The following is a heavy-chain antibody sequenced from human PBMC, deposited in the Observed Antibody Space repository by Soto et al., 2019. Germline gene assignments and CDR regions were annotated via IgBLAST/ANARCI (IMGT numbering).Heavy chain of an antibody. CDR2: IKQDGSEK. CDR1: GFTFSSYW. Sequence: GGSLRLSCAASGFTFSSYWMSWVHQAPGKGLEWVANIKQDGSEKYYVDSVKGRFTISRDNAKNSLYLQMNSLRAEDTAVYYCARVLLYCSSTSCYMGAFDIWGQGTMVTVSS. V-gene: IGHV3-7*01. J-gene: IGHJ3*02. CDR3: ARVLLYCSSTSCYMGAFDI. D-gene: IGHD2-2*02.